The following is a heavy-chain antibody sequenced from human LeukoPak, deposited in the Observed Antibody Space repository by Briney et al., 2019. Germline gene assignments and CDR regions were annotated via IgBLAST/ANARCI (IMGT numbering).Heavy chain of an antibody. CDR1: GFTFSSYG. CDR2: IQQYGSAK. J-gene: IGHJ4*02. D-gene: IGHD3-22*01. V-gene: IGHV3-7*01. Sequence: PGGSLRLPCAASGFTFSSYGMHWVRQAPGKGLEWVANIQQYGSAKYYVDSVKGRFTISRDNAKNSLYLQMNSLRAEDTAVYYCARFSLYDNSGYYSWLFDFWGQGTLVTVSS. CDR3: ARFSLYDNSGYYSWLFDF.